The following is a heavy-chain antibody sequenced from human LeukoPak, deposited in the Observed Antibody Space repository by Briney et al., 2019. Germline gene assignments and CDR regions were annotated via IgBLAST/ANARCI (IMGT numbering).Heavy chain of an antibody. D-gene: IGHD3-3*01. V-gene: IGHV1-2*02. Sequence: ASVKVSCEASGYSFTGYYIHWVRQAPGQGLAWMGWINPNTGGTNFAPKFQSRLTLTSDTPMRTAYMELSSLKSDDTAVYYCARVRTKTIFGASDAFDLWGQGTLVTVSS. CDR3: ARVRTKTIFGASDAFDL. J-gene: IGHJ3*01. CDR2: INPNTGGT. CDR1: GYSFTGYY.